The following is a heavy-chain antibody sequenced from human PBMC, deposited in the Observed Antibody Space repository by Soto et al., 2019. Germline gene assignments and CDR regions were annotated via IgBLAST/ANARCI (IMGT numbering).Heavy chain of an antibody. V-gene: IGHV3-23*01. CDR2: ISDDGDRT. D-gene: IGHD6-6*01. CDR3: AKELHRSSSGFDK. Sequence: EVQLLESGGGLVQPGGSLRLSCAASGFTFSSYAMSWVRQAPGQGLEWVSRISDDGDRTYDPDSVKGRFIISRDNSKNTLYLQMYSLRAEDTAVYYCAKELHRSSSGFDKWGQGTLVTVSS. CDR1: GFTFSSYA. J-gene: IGHJ4*02.